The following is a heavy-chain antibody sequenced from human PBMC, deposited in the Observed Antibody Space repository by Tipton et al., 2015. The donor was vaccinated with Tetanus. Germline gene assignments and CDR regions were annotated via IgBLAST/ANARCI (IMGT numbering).Heavy chain of an antibody. D-gene: IGHD2-15*01. CDR2: INPNTGHA. CDR1: AYAFTSYD. CDR3: VRPDRYCSGGSCYLALDY. Sequence: QSGPEVKKPGASVRVSCKASAYAFTSYDLNWVRQAAGQGLEWMGWINPNTGHAGYAQKFQGRVTMTADTSTGTVFMDLSSLRSDDTAVYYCVRPDRYCSGGSCYLALDYWGQGTLVTVSS. J-gene: IGHJ4*02. V-gene: IGHV1-8*01.